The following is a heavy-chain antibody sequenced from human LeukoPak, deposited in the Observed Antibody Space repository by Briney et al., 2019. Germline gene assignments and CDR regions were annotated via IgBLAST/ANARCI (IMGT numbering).Heavy chain of an antibody. CDR1: GGSISSSSYY. V-gene: IGHV4-39*02. D-gene: IGHD6-13*01. CDR2: IYYSGST. CDR3: AREYYSSSWPRVDV. J-gene: IGHJ6*04. Sequence: PSETLSLTCTVSGGSISSSSYYWGWIRQPPGKGLEWIGSIYYSGSTYYNPSLKSRVTISVDTSKNQFSLKLSSVTAADTAVYYCAREYYSSSWPRVDVWGKGTTVTISS.